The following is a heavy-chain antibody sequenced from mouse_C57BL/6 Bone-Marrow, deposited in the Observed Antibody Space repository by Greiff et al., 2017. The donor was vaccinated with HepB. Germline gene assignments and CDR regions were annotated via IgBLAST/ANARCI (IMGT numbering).Heavy chain of an antibody. Sequence: EVKLVESGGGLVKPGGSLKLSCAASGFTFSSYAMSWVRQTPEKGLEWVATISDGGSYTYYPDNVKGRFTISRDNAKNNLYLQMSHLKSEDTAMYYCARETTVVALDYWGQGTTLTVSS. D-gene: IGHD1-1*01. V-gene: IGHV5-4*01. CDR3: ARETTVVALDY. CDR1: GFTFSSYA. J-gene: IGHJ2*01. CDR2: ISDGGSYT.